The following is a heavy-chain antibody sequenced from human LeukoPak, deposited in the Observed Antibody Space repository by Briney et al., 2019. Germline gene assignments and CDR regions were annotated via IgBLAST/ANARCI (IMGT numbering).Heavy chain of an antibody. CDR1: GDSISRYY. CDR3: ARNPQYSAANV. CDR2: YFSGST. J-gene: IGHJ4*02. V-gene: IGHV4-59*01. D-gene: IGHD2/OR15-2a*01. Sequence: SETLSLTCTVSGDSISRYYWSWIRHSPGKGLQWIGYFSGSTNYNPSLKGRVIISVDRSKNQVSLNLSSVTAADTAVYYCARNPQYSAANVWGQGTLVIVSS.